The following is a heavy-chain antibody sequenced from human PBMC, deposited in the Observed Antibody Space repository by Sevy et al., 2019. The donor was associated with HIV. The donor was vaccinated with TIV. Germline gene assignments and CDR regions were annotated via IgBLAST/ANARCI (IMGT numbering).Heavy chain of an antibody. CDR2: IRYDGSNK. V-gene: IGHV3-33*01. CDR1: GFTLSSYG. Sequence: GGSLRLSCAASGFTLSSYGMHWVRQAPGEGLEWVAVIRYDGSNKYYADSVKGRFTISRDNSKNTLYLQMNSLRAEDTAVYYCARDRLGITISAEWGGGVDVWGQGTTVTVSS. CDR3: ARDRLGITISAEWGGGVDV. J-gene: IGHJ6*02. D-gene: IGHD3-3*01.